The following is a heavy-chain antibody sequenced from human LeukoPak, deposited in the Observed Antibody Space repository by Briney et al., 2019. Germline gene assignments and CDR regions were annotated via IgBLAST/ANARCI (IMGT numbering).Heavy chain of an antibody. CDR1: GGSFSGYY. CDR2: IYYSGST. CDR3: ARDHYDILTGYLNWFDP. J-gene: IGHJ5*02. V-gene: IGHV4-59*01. Sequence: SETLSLTCAVYGGSFSGYYWSWIRQPPGKGLEWIWYIYYSGSTNYNPSLKSRVTISVDTSKNQFSLKLSSVTAADTAVYYCARDHYDILTGYLNWFDPWGQGTLVTVSS. D-gene: IGHD3-9*01.